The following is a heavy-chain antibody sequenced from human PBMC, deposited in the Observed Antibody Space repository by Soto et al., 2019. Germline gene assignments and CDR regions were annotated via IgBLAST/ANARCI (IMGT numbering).Heavy chain of an antibody. Sequence: EVQLLESGGGLVQPGGSLRLSCAASGFPFSSRAMSWVRQAPGKGLEWVSAISGSGTITYYADSVKGRFTISRDTSNNKRYLQMNSLRADDTAVYYCAEWARYCSGADCRAWGQGTLVTVSS. J-gene: IGHJ5*02. CDR2: ISGSGTIT. D-gene: IGHD2-15*01. V-gene: IGHV3-23*01. CDR1: GFPFSSRA. CDR3: AEWARYCSGADCRA.